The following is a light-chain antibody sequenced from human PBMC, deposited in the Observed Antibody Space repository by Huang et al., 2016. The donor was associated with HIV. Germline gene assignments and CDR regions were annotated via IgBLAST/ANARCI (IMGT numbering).Light chain of an antibody. J-gene: IGKJ2*01. V-gene: IGKV3-20*01. CDR2: GAS. CDR3: QQYSSSPHT. Sequence: EIVLTQSPGTLSLSPGERATLPCRASQSVSGSYLAWYQQKPGQAPRLRGYGASSRDTGIPDRFSGSGSGTDFTLTISRLEPEDFAVYYCQQYSSSPHTFGRGTKLEIK. CDR1: QSVSGSY.